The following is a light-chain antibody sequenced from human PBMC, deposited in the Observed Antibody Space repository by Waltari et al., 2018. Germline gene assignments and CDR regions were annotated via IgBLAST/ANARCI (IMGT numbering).Light chain of an antibody. J-gene: IGKJ1*01. CDR3: MQAKEFPAT. CDR1: QSLVHGDGNTY. V-gene: IGKV2-24*01. CDR2: NIS. Sequence: DIVMTQTPLSSPVTLGQPASISCRSSQSLVHGDGNTYLSWLQQRPGQPPILLIYNISNRFSGVPDRFSGSGAGTDFTLRSSSVEAEDVGVYYCMQAKEFPATFGHGTKVE.